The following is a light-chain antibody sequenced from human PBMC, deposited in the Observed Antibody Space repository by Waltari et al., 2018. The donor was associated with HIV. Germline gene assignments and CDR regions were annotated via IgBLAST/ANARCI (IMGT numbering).Light chain of an antibody. CDR3: YSYSDTSSSYV. CDR2: EVT. CDR1: STDVGNFNL. J-gene: IGLJ1*01. V-gene: IGLV2-23*02. Sequence: QSALTQPASVSGPPGQSITISCTGTSTDVGNFNLVSWYQQYPGKAPKLLIYEVTKRPSGASKRFSASKSGNTASLTISGLRAEDEADYYCYSYSDTSSSYVFGTGTKVTVL.